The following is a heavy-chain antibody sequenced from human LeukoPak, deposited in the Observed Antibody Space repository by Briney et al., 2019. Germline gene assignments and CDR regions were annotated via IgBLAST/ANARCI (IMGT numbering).Heavy chain of an antibody. D-gene: IGHD6-6*01. CDR3: ATIAARYNDY. J-gene: IGHJ4*02. V-gene: IGHV4-38-2*02. CDR2: IYYSGST. Sequence: SETLSLTCTVSGYSISSSYYWSWIRQPPGKGLEWIGYIYYSGSTYYNPSLKSRVTISVDTSKNQFSLKLSSVTAADTAVYYCATIAARYNDYWGQGTLVTVSS. CDR1: GYSISSSYY.